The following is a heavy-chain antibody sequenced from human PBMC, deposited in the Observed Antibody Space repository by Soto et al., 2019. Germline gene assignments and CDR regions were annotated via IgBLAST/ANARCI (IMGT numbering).Heavy chain of an antibody. J-gene: IGHJ4*02. D-gene: IGHD6-19*01. CDR1: GFTVSNAW. Sequence: AGSLRLSCGASGFTVSNAWMNWVRQAPGKGLEWVGRIKSKTDGGTTDYAAPVKGRFTISRDDSKNTLYLQMNSLRAEDTAVYYCARVSVAGMGLDYWGQGTPVTVSS. CDR3: ARVSVAGMGLDY. V-gene: IGHV3-15*07. CDR2: IKSKTDGGTT.